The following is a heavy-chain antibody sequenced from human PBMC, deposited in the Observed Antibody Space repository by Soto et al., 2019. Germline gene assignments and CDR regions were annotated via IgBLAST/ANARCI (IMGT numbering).Heavy chain of an antibody. Sequence: QVQLVESGGGVVQPGRSLRLSCAASGFTLSSYGMHWVRQAPGKGLEWVAVISYDGSNKYYADSVKGRFTISRDNSKNSLYLQMNSLRAEDTAVYYCANIPYSWNGADAFDIWGQRTLVTVSS. J-gene: IGHJ3*02. D-gene: IGHD1-1*01. CDR2: ISYDGSNK. V-gene: IGHV3-30*18. CDR3: ANIPYSWNGADAFDI. CDR1: GFTLSSYG.